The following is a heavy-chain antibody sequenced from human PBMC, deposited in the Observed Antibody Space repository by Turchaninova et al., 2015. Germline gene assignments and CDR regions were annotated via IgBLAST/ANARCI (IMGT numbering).Heavy chain of an antibody. Sequence: QVTLKESGPALVQPTETPTLTCPFPGFALSTSGLRVTWFRQTPGKALEWLARMDWDYDKLDNTSLKTRLTISKGTSNDQVVLTMTDMDPVDTATYYCARIRGFESDYWGQGILITVSS. D-gene: IGHD6-25*01. J-gene: IGHJ4*02. V-gene: IGHV2-70D*14. CDR2: MDWDYDK. CDR1: GFALSTSGLR. CDR3: ARIRGFESDY.